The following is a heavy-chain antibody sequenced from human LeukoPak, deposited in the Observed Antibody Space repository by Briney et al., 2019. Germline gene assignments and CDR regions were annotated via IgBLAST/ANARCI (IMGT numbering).Heavy chain of an antibody. CDR3: AREGPDAFDI. Sequence: GGSLRLSCAASGFTFSSYAMSWVRQAPGKGLEWVSSISSGGSYIYYADSVKGRFTISRDNAKNSLYLQMNSLRAEDTAVYYCAREGPDAFDIWGQGTMVTVSS. CDR2: ISSGGSYI. J-gene: IGHJ3*02. CDR1: GFTFSSYA. V-gene: IGHV3-21*01.